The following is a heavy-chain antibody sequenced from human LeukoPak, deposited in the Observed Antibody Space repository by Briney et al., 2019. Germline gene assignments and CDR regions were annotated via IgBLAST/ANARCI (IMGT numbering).Heavy chain of an antibody. V-gene: IGHV1-2*02. CDR3: GRGNKSFDP. Sequence: GASVKVSCKASGYTFTAYYVHWVRQAPGQGLEWIGWINPNTGGTNYAPKFQGRVTMIKDTSTNPAYMELNKLTSDDTAVYYCGRGNKSFDPWGQGTLVTVSS. CDR1: GYTFTAYY. CDR2: INPNTGGT. J-gene: IGHJ5*02.